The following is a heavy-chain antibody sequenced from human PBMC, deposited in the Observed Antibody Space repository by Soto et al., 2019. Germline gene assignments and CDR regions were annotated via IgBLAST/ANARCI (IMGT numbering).Heavy chain of an antibody. J-gene: IGHJ4*02. CDR2: ISVTSTTFT. CDR1: GLTFSDYY. V-gene: IGHV3-11*06. CDR3: APSLGTRLYEY. D-gene: IGHD2-2*01. Sequence: PGGSLRLSCAVSGLTFSDYYMSWIRQAPGKGLEWVSLISVTSTTFTNYADSVKGRFTISRDDAKKSLFLQMNSLRAEDTAVYYWAPSLGTRLYEYWGQGTLVTVSS.